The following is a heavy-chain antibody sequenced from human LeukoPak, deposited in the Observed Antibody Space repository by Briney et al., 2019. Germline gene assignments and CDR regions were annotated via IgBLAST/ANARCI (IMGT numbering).Heavy chain of an antibody. CDR3: AREGGYYGSGSYNWFDP. J-gene: IGHJ5*02. CDR2: IIPIFGTA. CDR1: GGTFSSYA. Sequence: SVKVSCKASGGTFSSYAISWVRQAPGQGLEWMGRIIPIFGTANYAQKFQGRVTITTDESTSTAYTELSSLRSEDTAVYYCAREGGYYGSGSYNWFDPWGQGTLVTVSS. D-gene: IGHD3-10*01. V-gene: IGHV1-69*05.